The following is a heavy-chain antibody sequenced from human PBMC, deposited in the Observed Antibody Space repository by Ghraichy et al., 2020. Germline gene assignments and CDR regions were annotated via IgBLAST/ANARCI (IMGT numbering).Heavy chain of an antibody. D-gene: IGHD2-8*02. CDR2: ISTTGSSI. Sequence: LSLTCAASGFNLRSYSMNWVRQAPGKGLEWVASISTTGSSIYYADSVKGRFTISRDNAKNSLYLRMNSLRADDTAVYYCARDTYKVVYAFDIWGQGAMVTVSP. J-gene: IGHJ3*02. V-gene: IGHV3-21*01. CDR1: GFNLRSYS. CDR3: ARDTYKVVYAFDI.